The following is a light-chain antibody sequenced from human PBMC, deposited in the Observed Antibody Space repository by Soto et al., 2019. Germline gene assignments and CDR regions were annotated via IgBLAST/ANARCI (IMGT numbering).Light chain of an antibody. Sequence: EILLTQFPTTLSVTPGERATVSSRASQSVSSNLAWYRQKPGQAPRLLIYRASTRATGIPARFSGSGSGTEFTLTISSLQSEDVAVYYCQQYNNWPLITFGQGTLLEIK. CDR3: QQYNNWPLIT. J-gene: IGKJ5*01. V-gene: IGKV3D-15*01. CDR1: QSVSSN. CDR2: RAS.